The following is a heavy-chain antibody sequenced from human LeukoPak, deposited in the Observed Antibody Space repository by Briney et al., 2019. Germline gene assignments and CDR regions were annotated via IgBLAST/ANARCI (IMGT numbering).Heavy chain of an antibody. J-gene: IGHJ4*02. CDR3: AKFGSSGLQGY. CDR2: IRNDGNNI. CDR1: GFSFSSYG. V-gene: IGHV3-30*02. Sequence: GGSLRLSCAASGFSFSSYGMHWVRQAPGKGLEWVAFIRNDGNNIRYADSVRGRFTISRDNSKNTLYLQMNSLKSEDTAVYYCAKFGSSGLQGYWGQGTLVTVSS. D-gene: IGHD6-6*01.